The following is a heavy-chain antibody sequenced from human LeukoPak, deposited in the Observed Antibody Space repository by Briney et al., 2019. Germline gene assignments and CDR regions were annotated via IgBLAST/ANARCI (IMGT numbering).Heavy chain of an antibody. J-gene: IGHJ4*02. CDR2: IKEDGSEK. V-gene: IGHV3-7*01. D-gene: IGHD6-19*01. Sequence: PGGSLRLSCAASGFTFSNYWMSWVRQAPGKGLEWVANIKEDGSEKYYVDSVKGRFTISRDDARNSLYLQMNSLRAEDTAVYYCARDREAVDTKAWYFDYWGQGTLVTVSS. CDR3: ARDREAVDTKAWYFDY. CDR1: GFTFSNYW.